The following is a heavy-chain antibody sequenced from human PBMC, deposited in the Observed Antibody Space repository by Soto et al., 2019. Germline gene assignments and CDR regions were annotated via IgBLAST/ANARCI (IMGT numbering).Heavy chain of an antibody. CDR1: GGTFSSYA. D-gene: IGHD5-12*01. V-gene: IGHV1-69*13. CDR3: ARGSGDGYNPWYFDY. Sequence: SVKVSCKASGGTFSSYAISWVRQAPGQGLEWMGGIIPIFGTANYAQKFQGRVTITADESTSTAYMELSSLRSEDTAVYSCARGSGDGYNPWYFDYWGQGTLVTVSS. CDR2: IIPIFGTA. J-gene: IGHJ4*02.